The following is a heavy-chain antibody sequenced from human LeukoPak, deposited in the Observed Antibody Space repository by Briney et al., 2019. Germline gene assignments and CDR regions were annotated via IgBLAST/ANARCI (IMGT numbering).Heavy chain of an antibody. V-gene: IGHV3-33*06. J-gene: IGHJ4*02. CDR2: IWYDESNK. D-gene: IGHD5-12*01. CDR1: GFTFSSYS. Sequence: PGGSLRLSCAASGFTFSSYSMNWVRQAPGKGLEWVAVIWYDESNKYYADPVKGRFTISRDNSKNTLYLQMDSLRAEDTAVYYCAKCGNSGCHLIDYWGQGTLVAVSS. CDR3: AKCGNSGCHLIDY.